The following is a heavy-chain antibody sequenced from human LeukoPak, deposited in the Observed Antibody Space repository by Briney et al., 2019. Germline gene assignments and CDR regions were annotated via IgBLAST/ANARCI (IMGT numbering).Heavy chain of an antibody. CDR3: ARDKIPTVTPFDY. J-gene: IGHJ4*02. Sequence: GGSLRLSCATSGFNFNYYFMAWVRQAPGKGLEWLATIDKDGSGTEYIDSVRGRFTISRDNAKNSLYLQMNSLRAEDTAVYYCARDKIPTVTPFDYWGQGTLVTVSS. CDR1: GFNFNYYF. D-gene: IGHD4-17*01. V-gene: IGHV3-7*01. CDR2: IDKDGSGT.